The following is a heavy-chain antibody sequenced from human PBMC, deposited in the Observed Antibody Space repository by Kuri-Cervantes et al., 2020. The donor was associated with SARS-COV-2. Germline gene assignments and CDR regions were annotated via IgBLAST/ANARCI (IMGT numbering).Heavy chain of an antibody. J-gene: IGHJ6*03. Sequence: GESLKISCAASGFTFSGSAMYWVRQASGKGLEWVGRIRSKANSYATAYAASVKGRFTISRDDSKNTAYLQMNSLKTEDTAVYYCAKMGSSLYYYSFYMDVWGKGTTVTVSS. CDR1: GFTFSGSA. D-gene: IGHD6-13*01. CDR2: IRSKANSYAT. CDR3: AKMGSSLYYYSFYMDV. V-gene: IGHV3-73*01.